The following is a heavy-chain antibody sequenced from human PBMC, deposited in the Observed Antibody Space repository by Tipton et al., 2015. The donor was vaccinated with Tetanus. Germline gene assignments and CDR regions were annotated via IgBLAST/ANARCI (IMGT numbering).Heavy chain of an antibody. CDR2: MNPNSGNT. J-gene: IGHJ4*02. Sequence: SGPEVKKPGDSVKVSCKASGYTFTSYDINWVRQATGQGLEWMGWMNPNSGNTDYAQKFQGRVTMTRNTSISTAYMELSSRRSEDTAVYYCATNLSGCDNYFYYGGQGTLVTDSS. V-gene: IGHV1-8*01. CDR1: GYTFTSYD. CDR3: ATNLSGCDNYFYY. D-gene: IGHD6-19*01.